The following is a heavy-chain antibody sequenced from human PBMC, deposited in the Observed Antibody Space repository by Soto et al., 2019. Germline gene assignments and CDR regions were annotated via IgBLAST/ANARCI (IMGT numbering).Heavy chain of an antibody. J-gene: IGHJ6*02. Sequence: GESLKISCKGSGYSFTSCWIGWVRQMPGKGLEWMGIIYPGDSDTRYSPSFQGQVTISADKSISTAYLQWSSLKASDTAMYYCARCLWSNYYYYYGMDVWGQGTTVTVSS. V-gene: IGHV5-51*01. CDR1: GYSFTSCW. D-gene: IGHD3-3*01. CDR3: ARCLWSNYYYYYGMDV. CDR2: IYPGDSDT.